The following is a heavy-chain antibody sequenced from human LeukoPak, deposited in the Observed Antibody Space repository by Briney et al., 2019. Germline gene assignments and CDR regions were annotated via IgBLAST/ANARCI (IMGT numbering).Heavy chain of an antibody. V-gene: IGHV3-23*01. Sequence: GGSLRLSCAASGFTFSTFAMIWVRQPPGKGLEWVSSIFPSGGEIHYADSVRGRFTISRDNSKSTLPLQMNSLRAEDTALYYCAKYRRVLLPFESWGQGTLVTVSS. CDR3: AKYRRVLLPFES. CDR1: GFTFSTFA. J-gene: IGHJ4*02. CDR2: IFPSGGEI. D-gene: IGHD2-8*02.